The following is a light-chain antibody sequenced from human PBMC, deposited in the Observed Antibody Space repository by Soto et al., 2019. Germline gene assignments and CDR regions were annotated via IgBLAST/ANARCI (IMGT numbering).Light chain of an antibody. CDR2: DAS. CDR3: QQYDSYLWT. J-gene: IGKJ1*01. CDR1: QSISSY. V-gene: IGKV1-5*01. Sequence: IQLPQSPCSLSASVGDRVTITCRASQSISSYLNWYQQKPGKAPKLLIFDASILESGVPSRFSGSGSGTEFTLTISSLQPDDFATYYCQQYDSYLWTFGQGANVDIK.